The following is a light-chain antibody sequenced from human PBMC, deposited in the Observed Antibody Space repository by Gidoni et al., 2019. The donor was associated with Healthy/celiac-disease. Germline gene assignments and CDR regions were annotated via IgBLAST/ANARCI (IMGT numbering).Light chain of an antibody. J-gene: IGKJ2*01. V-gene: IGKV4-1*01. CDR2: WAS. Sequence: LAVSLGERATINCKSSQSVLYSSNNKNYLAWYQQKPGQPPKLLIYWASTRESGVPDRFSGSGSGTDFTLTISSLQAEDVAVYYCQQYYSTPQTFGQXTKLEIK. CDR1: QSVLYSSNNKNY. CDR3: QQYYSTPQT.